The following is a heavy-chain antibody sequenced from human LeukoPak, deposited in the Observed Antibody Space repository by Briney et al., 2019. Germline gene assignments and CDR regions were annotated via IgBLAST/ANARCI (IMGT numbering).Heavy chain of an antibody. J-gene: IGHJ4*02. CDR1: GGSISSSSYY. D-gene: IGHD6-19*01. Sequence: SETLSLTCTVSGGSISSSSYYWGWIRQPPGKGLEWIGSIYYSGSTYYNPSLKSRVTISVDTSKNQFSLKLGSVTAADTAVYYCARRTGYSSGWYYWGQGTLVTVSS. CDR3: ARRTGYSSGWYY. CDR2: IYYSGST. V-gene: IGHV4-39*01.